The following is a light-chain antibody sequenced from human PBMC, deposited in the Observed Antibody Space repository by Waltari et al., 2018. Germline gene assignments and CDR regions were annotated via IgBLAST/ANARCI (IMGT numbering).Light chain of an antibody. J-gene: IGKJ1*01. CDR2: SAS. Sequence: IQLTQSPFSLPASIGDRVDITCRASQDIKKFLAWYQQKPGKAPKLLISSASTLRNEVPSRFSGSGSGTDFTLTINSLQPEDFTTYYCQQYNSYRTFGQGTKVEIK. CDR1: QDIKKF. CDR3: QQYNSYRT. V-gene: IGKV1-9*01.